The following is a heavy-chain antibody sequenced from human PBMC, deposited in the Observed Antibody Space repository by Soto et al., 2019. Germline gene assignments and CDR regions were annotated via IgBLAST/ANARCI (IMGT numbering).Heavy chain of an antibody. CDR3: ARVAFGESWGYYFDY. CDR2: INAGNGKT. CDR1: GYTFTNYA. Sequence: QVQLVQSGAEEKKPGASVKVSCKASGYTFTNYAMHWVRQAPGQRLEWMAWINAGNGKTKYSQKFQGRVTITRDTSASTADMELSSLRSEDTAVYYCARVAFGESWGYYFDYWGQGTLVTVSS. J-gene: IGHJ4*02. V-gene: IGHV1-3*05. D-gene: IGHD3-10*01.